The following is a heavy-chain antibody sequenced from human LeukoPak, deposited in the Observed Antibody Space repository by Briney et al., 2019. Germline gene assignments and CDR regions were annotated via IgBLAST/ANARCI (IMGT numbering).Heavy chain of an antibody. CDR1: GGSISSSSNY. Sequence: PSETLSLTCTVSGGSISSSSNYWGWVRQPPGKGLEWIGSISYSGSSKYNPSPKRRLTIAVGTPKNQIFLDLSSVTAADTAVYYCARDHFDSSADSYVGGYYYMDVWGKGITVTVSS. CDR2: ISYSGSS. CDR3: ARDHFDSSADSYVGGYYYMDV. D-gene: IGHD3-22*01. V-gene: IGHV4-61*05. J-gene: IGHJ6*03.